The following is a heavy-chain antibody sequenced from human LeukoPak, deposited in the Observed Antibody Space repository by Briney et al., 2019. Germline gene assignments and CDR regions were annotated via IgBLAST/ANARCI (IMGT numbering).Heavy chain of an antibody. CDR1: GVSISSSNSY. CDR2: IYYSGNT. Sequence: ETLSLTCTVSGVSISSSNSYWGWIRQPPGKGLEWIGSIYYSGNTYYNASLKSQVSISIDTSKNQFSLRLTSATAADTAVYYCARQTGSGLFILPGGQGTLVTVSS. J-gene: IGHJ4*02. D-gene: IGHD3/OR15-3a*01. CDR3: ARQTGSGLFILP. V-gene: IGHV4-39*01.